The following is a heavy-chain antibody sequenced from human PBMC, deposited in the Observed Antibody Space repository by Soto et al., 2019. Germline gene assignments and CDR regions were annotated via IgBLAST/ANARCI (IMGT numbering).Heavy chain of an antibody. CDR1: GFTFSSYA. V-gene: IGHV3-23*01. J-gene: IGHJ4*02. Sequence: PGGSLRLSCAASGFTFSSYAMSWVRQAPGKGLEWVSAISGSCGSSYYADSVKGRFTISRDNSKNTLYLQMNSLRAEDTAVYYCAKVPTYYYDSSGYLDYWGQGTLVTVSS. D-gene: IGHD3-22*01. CDR2: ISGSCGSS. CDR3: AKVPTYYYDSSGYLDY.